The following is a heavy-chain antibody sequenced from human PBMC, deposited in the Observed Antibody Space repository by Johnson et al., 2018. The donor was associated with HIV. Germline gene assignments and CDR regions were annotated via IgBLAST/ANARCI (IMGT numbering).Heavy chain of an antibody. V-gene: IGHV3-49*03. CDR1: GFTFGDYA. Sequence: VQLVESGGGLVQPGRSLRLSCTASGFTFGDYAMSWFRQAPGKGLEWVGRIKSKTDGGTTDYADSVKGRFTSSRDNSKNTLYLQMNSLGAEDTAVYYCARSSIYSSSWLADAFDIWGQGTMVTVSS. CDR2: IKSKTDGGTT. J-gene: IGHJ3*02. CDR3: ARSSIYSSSWLADAFDI. D-gene: IGHD6-13*01.